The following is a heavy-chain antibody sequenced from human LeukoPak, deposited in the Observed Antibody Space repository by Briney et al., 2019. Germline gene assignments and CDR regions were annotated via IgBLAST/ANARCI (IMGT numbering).Heavy chain of an antibody. CDR2: IYYSGST. CDR1: GGSISSSSYY. Sequence: SETLSLTCTVSGGSISSSSYYWGWIRQPPGKGLEWIGSIYYSGSTYYNPSLKSRVTISVDTSKNQFSLKLSSVTAADTAVYYCARGVDTALLPYYYYFMDVWGKGTTVTVSS. D-gene: IGHD5-18*01. J-gene: IGHJ6*03. V-gene: IGHV4-39*07. CDR3: ARGVDTALLPYYYYFMDV.